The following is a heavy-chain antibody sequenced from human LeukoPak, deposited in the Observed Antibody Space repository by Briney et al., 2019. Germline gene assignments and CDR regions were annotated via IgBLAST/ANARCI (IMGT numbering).Heavy chain of an antibody. CDR1: GGTFSSYA. V-gene: IGHV1-69*04. D-gene: IGHD6-19*01. Sequence: ASVKVSCKASGGTFSSYAISWVRQAPGQGLEWMGRIIPILGIANYAQKFQGRVTITADKSTSTAYMELSSLRSEDTAVYYCARADSSENWFDPWGQGTLVTVSS. CDR3: ARADSSENWFDP. J-gene: IGHJ5*02. CDR2: IIPILGIA.